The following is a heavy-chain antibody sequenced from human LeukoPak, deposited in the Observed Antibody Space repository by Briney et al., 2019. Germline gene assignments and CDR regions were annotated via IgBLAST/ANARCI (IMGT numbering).Heavy chain of an antibody. D-gene: IGHD6-13*01. CDR3: ARIAAPGNRRLNF. J-gene: IGHJ4*02. CDR1: GYTFTTYD. V-gene: IGHV1-8*01. CDR2: MNPNSGNT. Sequence: GASVKVSYEASGYTFTTYDINWVRQAAGQGLEWMGWMNPNSGNTGNAQKFQGRVTMTRNTSISAAYMELTSLTSEDTAVYFCARIAAPGNRRLNFWGQGTLVTVSS.